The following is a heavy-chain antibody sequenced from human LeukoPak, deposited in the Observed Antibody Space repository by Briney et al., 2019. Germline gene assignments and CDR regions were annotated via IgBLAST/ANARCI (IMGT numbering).Heavy chain of an antibody. V-gene: IGHV4-61*01. D-gene: IGHD6-13*01. CDR1: GDSISSGNY. J-gene: IGHJ4*02. CDR3: ARLGPAAGTSFDY. Sequence: SETLSLTCTVSGDSISSGNYWSWIRQPPGKGLEWIGYISYSGSTNYNPSLKSRVTISVDTSKNQFSLKLSSVTAADTAVYYCARLGPAAGTSFDYWGQGTLVTVSS. CDR2: ISYSGST.